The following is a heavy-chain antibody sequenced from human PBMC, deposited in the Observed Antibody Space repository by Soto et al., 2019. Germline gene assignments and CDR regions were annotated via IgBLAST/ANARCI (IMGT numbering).Heavy chain of an antibody. CDR2: IYPGDSDT. J-gene: IGHJ3*02. CDR1: GYSFTSYW. V-gene: IGHV5-51*01. Sequence: GGSLRLSCKGSGYSFTSYWIGWVRQMPGKGLEWMGIIYPGDSDTRYSPSFQGQVTISADKSISTAYLQWSSLKASDTAMYYCARPLYSGIAAAGPLDAFDIWGQGTMVTVSS. D-gene: IGHD6-13*01. CDR3: ARPLYSGIAAAGPLDAFDI.